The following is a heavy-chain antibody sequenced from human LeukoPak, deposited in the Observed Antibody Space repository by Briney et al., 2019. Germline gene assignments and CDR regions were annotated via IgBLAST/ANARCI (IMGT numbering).Heavy chain of an antibody. CDR3: AREWGAAAGFNWFDP. D-gene: IGHD6-13*01. V-gene: IGHV4-59*01. CDR2: IYYSGST. Sequence: SETLSLTCTVSGGSISSYYWSWIRQPPGKGLEWIGYIYYSGSTNYNPSLKSRVTISVDTSKNQFSLKLSSVTAADTAVYYCAREWGAAAGFNWFDPWGQGTLVTVSS. J-gene: IGHJ5*02. CDR1: GGSISSYY.